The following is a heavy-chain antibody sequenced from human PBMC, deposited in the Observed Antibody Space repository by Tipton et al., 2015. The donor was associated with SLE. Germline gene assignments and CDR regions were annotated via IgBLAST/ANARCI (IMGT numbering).Heavy chain of an antibody. CDR2: SNPSGNT. CDR3: ARGAKERITLVRVRPYYFDY. CDR1: GGSSSGYY. D-gene: IGHD3-10*01. V-gene: IGHV4-34*01. J-gene: IGHJ4*01. Sequence: TLSLTCAVYGGSSSGYYWSWIRQPPGKGLEWIGESNPSGNTNYNPSLKSRVTIFVDMSKNQLSLKMTSVTAADSAVYFCARGAKERITLVRVRPYYFDYWGQGSLVTVSS.